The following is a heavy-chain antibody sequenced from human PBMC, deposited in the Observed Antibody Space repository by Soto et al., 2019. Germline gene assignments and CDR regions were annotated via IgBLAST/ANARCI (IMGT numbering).Heavy chain of an antibody. V-gene: IGHV3-23*01. CDR3: AQDAIAKYGMRLMDS. J-gene: IGHJ4*02. Sequence: EGSLRLSCAASGCMFSDYAITWARQAPGKGLEWVSGLLRPGRGTYYADSVKGRFTISGDTSSNTVYLQMDSLSAEATAVSYCAQDAIAKYGMRLMDSWGQGTVVTVSA. CDR2: LLRPGRGT. D-gene: IGHD3-16*01. CDR1: GCMFSDYA.